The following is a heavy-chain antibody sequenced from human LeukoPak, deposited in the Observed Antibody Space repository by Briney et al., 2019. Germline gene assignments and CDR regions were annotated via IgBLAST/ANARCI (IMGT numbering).Heavy chain of an antibody. CDR3: VASSSGYSFGAFDI. CDR2: FDPEDGET. Sequence: ASVKVSCKVSGYTLTELSMHWVRQAPGKGLEWMGGFDPEDGETIYAQKFQGRGTITADKSTSTAYMELSSLRSEDTAVYYCVASSSGYSFGAFDIWGQGTMVTVSS. D-gene: IGHD3-22*01. CDR1: GYTLTELS. J-gene: IGHJ3*02. V-gene: IGHV1-24*01.